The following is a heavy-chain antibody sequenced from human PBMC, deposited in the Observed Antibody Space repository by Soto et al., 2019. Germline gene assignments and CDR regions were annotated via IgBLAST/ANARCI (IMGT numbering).Heavy chain of an antibody. CDR3: ARAPETPPIFGVVRPPFSDF. V-gene: IGHV4-31*03. D-gene: IGHD3-3*01. CDR2: IFYSDSF. J-gene: IGHJ4*02. Sequence: PSETLSLTCTVSGGSISSGGSYWSWIRQRPGKGLEWIGYIFYSDSFYYTPSLKGRVVILADTSKNQFTLKLSSVTDADTAVYYCARAPETPPIFGVVRPPFSDFWGQGTLVTVSS. CDR1: GGSISSGGSY.